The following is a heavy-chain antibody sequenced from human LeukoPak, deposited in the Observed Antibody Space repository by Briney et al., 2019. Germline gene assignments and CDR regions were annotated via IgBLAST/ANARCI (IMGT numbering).Heavy chain of an antibody. CDR3: ARGQGYSGYDFFDY. J-gene: IGHJ4*02. D-gene: IGHD5-12*01. CDR2: FDPEDGET. CDR1: GYTLTELS. Sequence: ASVKVSCKVSGYTLTELSMHWVRQAPGKGLEWMGGFDPEDGETIYAQKFQGRVTITADKSTSTAYMELSSLRSEDTAVYYCARGQGYSGYDFFDYWGQGTLVTVSS. V-gene: IGHV1-24*01.